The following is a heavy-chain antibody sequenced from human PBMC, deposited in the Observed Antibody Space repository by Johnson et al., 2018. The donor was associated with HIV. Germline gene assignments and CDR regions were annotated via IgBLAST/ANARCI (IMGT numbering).Heavy chain of an antibody. CDR2: ISSGGSTI. V-gene: IGHV3-11*04. D-gene: IGHD4-17*01. CDR3: ARDYGDYAHDAFDI. Sequence: QVQLVESGGDLVKPGGSLRLSCAASGFTFSDYYMSWIRQAPGKGLEWVSYISSGGSTIYYADSVKGRFTISRDNAKKSLYLQMNSLRAEDTAVYYCARDYGDYAHDAFDIWGQGTMVTVSS. J-gene: IGHJ3*02. CDR1: GFTFSDYY.